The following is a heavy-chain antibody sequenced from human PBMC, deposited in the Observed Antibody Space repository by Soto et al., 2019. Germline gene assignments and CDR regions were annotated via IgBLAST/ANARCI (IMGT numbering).Heavy chain of an antibody. CDR1: GYTFTSYA. CDR2: INAGNGNT. J-gene: IGHJ4*02. CDR3: ARAQIFGHQWLVREFDY. V-gene: IGHV1-3*01. Sequence: ASVKVSCKASGYTFTSYAMHWVRQAPGQRLEWMGWINAGNGNTKYSQKFQGRVTITRDTSASTAYMELSSLRSEDTAVYYCARAQIFGHQWLVREFDYWGQGTLVTVSS. D-gene: IGHD6-19*01.